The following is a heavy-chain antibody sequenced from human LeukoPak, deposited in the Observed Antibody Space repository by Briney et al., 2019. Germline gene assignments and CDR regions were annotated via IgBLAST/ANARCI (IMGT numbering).Heavy chain of an antibody. V-gene: IGHV1-2*02. CDR1: GYTFTGYY. J-gene: IGHJ4*02. D-gene: IGHD2-8*01. CDR3: ASFSLMVQYFDY. Sequence: ASVNVSCTASGYTFTGYYMHWVRQAPGQGLEWMGWINPNSGGTNYAQKFQGRVTMTRDTSISTAYMELSRLRSDDTAVYYCASFSLMVQYFDYWGQGTLVTVSS. CDR2: INPNSGGT.